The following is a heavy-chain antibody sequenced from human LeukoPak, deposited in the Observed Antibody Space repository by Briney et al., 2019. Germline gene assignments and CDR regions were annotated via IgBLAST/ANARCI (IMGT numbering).Heavy chain of an antibody. CDR2: IYFSGST. J-gene: IGHJ4*02. D-gene: IGHD4-17*01. V-gene: IGHV4-39*01. CDR3: ASLRTATTFDY. CDR1: GGSISSSSYH. Sequence: SETLSLICTLSGGSISSSSYHWGWIRQPPGQGLEWIGSIYFSGSTYYNPSLKSRFTISVDTAKNQFSLKLTSVTAADTAVYDCASLRTATTFDYWGQGTLVSVPS.